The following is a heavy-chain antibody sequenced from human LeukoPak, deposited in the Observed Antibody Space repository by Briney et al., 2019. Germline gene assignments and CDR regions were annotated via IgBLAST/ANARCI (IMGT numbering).Heavy chain of an antibody. D-gene: IGHD5-12*01. Sequence: PGGSLRLSCAASGFTFSSYEMNWVRQAPGKGLEWVSYISSSGSTIYYADSVKGRFTISRDNAKDSLYLQMNSLRAEDTAVYYCAREATTTNFDYWGQGTLVTVSS. J-gene: IGHJ4*02. CDR2: ISSSGSTI. V-gene: IGHV3-48*03. CDR1: GFTFSSYE. CDR3: AREATTTNFDY.